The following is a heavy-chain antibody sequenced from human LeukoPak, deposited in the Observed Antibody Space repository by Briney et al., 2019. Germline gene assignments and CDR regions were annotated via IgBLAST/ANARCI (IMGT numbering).Heavy chain of an antibody. D-gene: IGHD3-10*01. CDR1: GFTFSSYS. V-gene: IGHV3-21*01. J-gene: IGHJ4*02. CDR3: ARDFHRFGELSPKDY. Sequence: PGGSLRLSCAASGFTFSSYSMNWVRQAPGKGLEWVSSISSSSSYIYYADSVKGRFTISRDNAKNSLYLQMNSLRAEDTAVYYCARDFHRFGELSPKDYWGQGTLVTVSS. CDR2: ISSSSSYI.